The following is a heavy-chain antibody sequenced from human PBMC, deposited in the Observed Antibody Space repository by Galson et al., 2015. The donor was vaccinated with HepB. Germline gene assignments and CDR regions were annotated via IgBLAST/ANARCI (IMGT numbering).Heavy chain of an antibody. J-gene: IGHJ4*02. Sequence: QSGAEVKKPGESLKISCTGFRESLRNYWIGWVRQQPGKGLEWMGIIYPRDSDTRYSPSFQGQITISADDSISTAYLQWSSLKVSDTATYYCARQVVGAANFEYWGQGTLVTVSS. CDR2: IYPRDSDT. V-gene: IGHV5-51*01. CDR3: ARQVVGAANFEY. D-gene: IGHD2-15*01. CDR1: RESLRNYW.